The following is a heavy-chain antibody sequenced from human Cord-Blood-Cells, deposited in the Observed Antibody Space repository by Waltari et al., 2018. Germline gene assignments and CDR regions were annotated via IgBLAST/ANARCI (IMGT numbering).Heavy chain of an antibody. CDR1: GYSISSGYY. V-gene: IGHV4-38-2*02. D-gene: IGHD1-26*01. Sequence: QVQLQESGPGLVKPSETLSLTCPVSGYSISSGYYWGWIRPPPGKGLEWIGSIYHSGSTYYNPSLKSRVTISVDTSKNQFSLKLSSVTAADTAVYYCARDWVVGATAFDIWGQGTMVTVSS. J-gene: IGHJ3*02. CDR2: IYHSGST. CDR3: ARDWVVGATAFDI.